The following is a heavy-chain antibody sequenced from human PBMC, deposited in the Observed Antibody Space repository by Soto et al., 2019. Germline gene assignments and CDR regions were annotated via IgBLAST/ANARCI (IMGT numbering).Heavy chain of an antibody. Sequence: PSDTLSLTCVASGDSVSSTHWWTWVRQTPGKGLEGIGEVYHTGTTKYNPSLKNRVTISVDKSNNQFSLDLKSVTAADPAVYYCATLPPRIVVPVLPMPSWGQGTLVTVS. CDR1: GDSVSSTHW. CDR2: VYHTGTT. J-gene: IGHJ1*01. V-gene: IGHV4-4*02. CDR3: ATLPPRIVVPVLPMPS. D-gene: IGHD2-2*01.